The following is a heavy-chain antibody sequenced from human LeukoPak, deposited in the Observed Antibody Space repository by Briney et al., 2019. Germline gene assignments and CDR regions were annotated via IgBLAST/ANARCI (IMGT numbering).Heavy chain of an antibody. Sequence: GGSLRLARAASGLSVSNDWICWVRQAPGEGLAWVEKINPDDSKKYYVASVQARFTIPRAHAKNSLYLQMSSLRAEDTAVYYCARDHAYRTAYWGQGTLVTVSS. J-gene: IGHJ4*02. V-gene: IGHV3-7*01. CDR1: GLSVSNDW. CDR2: INPDDSKK. D-gene: IGHD2-2*01. CDR3: ARDHAYRTAY.